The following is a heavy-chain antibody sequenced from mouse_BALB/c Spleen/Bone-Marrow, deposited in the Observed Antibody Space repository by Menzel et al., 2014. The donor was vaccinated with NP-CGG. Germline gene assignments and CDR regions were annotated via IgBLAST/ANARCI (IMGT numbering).Heavy chain of an antibody. CDR3: ARTTMITTGGYYAGDY. J-gene: IGHJ4*01. CDR1: GYTLTSYW. Sequence: QVQLKESGAGLARPGASVELSCKASGYTLTSYWMQWVKQRPEQGLEWIGAIYPGDGDTRYTQKFKGKATLTADKSSSTAYMQLSSLASEGSAVYYCARTTMITTGGYYAGDYWGQGTSVPVSS. D-gene: IGHD2-4*01. CDR2: IYPGDGDT. V-gene: IGHV1-87*01.